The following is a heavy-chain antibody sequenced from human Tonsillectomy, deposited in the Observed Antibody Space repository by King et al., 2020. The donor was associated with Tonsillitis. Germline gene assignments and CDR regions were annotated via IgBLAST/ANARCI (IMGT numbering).Heavy chain of an antibody. D-gene: IGHD3-3*01. CDR2: INHSGT. V-gene: IGHV4-34*01. J-gene: IGHJ4*02. CDR1: GGSFSDYS. Sequence: VQLQQWGAGLLKPSETLSLTCAVYGGSFSDYSWSWIRQPPGKGLEWIGEINHSGTNYNPSLKSRVTISLDTSKNQFSLKLSSVTAADTAVYYCARGPSPIYGVLITPPTYFDSWGQGTLVSVSS. CDR3: ARGPSPIYGVLITPPTYFDS.